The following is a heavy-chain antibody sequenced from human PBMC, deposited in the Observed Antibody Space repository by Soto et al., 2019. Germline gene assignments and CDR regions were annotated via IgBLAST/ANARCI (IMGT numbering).Heavy chain of an antibody. CDR1: GYTFSTYA. J-gene: IGHJ6*02. Sequence: AASVKVSCKASGYTFSTYALHWVRQAPGQGLEWMGWINGGNGHTRYSQKFKDRVTISRDTPASTAYMELSGLRSEDTAVYYCARGKGMEENYYYYGMDVWGQGXTVTVSS. CDR3: ARGKGMEENYYYYGMDV. CDR2: INGGNGHT. V-gene: IGHV1-3*01. D-gene: IGHD1-1*01.